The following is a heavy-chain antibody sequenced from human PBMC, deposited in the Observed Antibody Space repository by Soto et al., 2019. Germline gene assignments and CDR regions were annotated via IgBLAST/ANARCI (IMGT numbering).Heavy chain of an antibody. V-gene: IGHV4-31*03. D-gene: IGHD3-3*01. J-gene: IGHJ4*02. CDR1: GGSISSGGYY. CDR2: IYYSGST. CDR3: ARSSKYDFWSGYYNFDY. Sequence: SETLSLTCTVSGGSISSGGYYWSWIRQHPGKGLEWIGYIYYSGSTYYNPSLKSRVTISVDTSKNQFSLKLSSVTAADTAVYYCARSSKYDFWSGYYNFDYWGQGTLVTVSS.